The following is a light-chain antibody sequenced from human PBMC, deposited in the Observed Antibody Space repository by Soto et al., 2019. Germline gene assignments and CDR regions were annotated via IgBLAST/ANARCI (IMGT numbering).Light chain of an antibody. J-gene: IGLJ1*01. Sequence: QSVLTQPASVSGSPGQSITISCTGTSNDVGSYNLVSWYQQYPGKAPKLMIYEVTQRPSGVSNRFSGSKSGNTASLTISGLQAEDEADYYCCSYARGSTYVFGTGTKVTVL. CDR3: CSYARGSTYV. V-gene: IGLV2-23*02. CDR2: EVT. CDR1: SNDVGSYNL.